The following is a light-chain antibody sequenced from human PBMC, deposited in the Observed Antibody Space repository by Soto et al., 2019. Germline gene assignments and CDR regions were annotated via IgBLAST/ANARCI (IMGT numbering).Light chain of an antibody. CDR3: AAWDGNLNGRVV. J-gene: IGLJ2*01. CDR2: SNN. V-gene: IGLV1-44*01. Sequence: QSVLTQPPSASGTPGQRVTISCSGSSSNIGSNTVNWYQQLPGTAPKLLIYSNNQRPSGVPGRFSGSKSGTSASLAISGLQSEDEADYYCAAWDGNLNGRVVFGGGTKLTVL. CDR1: SSNIGSNT.